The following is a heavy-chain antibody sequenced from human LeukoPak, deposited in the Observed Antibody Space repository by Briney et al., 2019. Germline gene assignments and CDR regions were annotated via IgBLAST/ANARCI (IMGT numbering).Heavy chain of an antibody. V-gene: IGHV3-9*01. D-gene: IGHD3-9*01. J-gene: IGHJ3*02. CDR2: ISWNSGSI. CDR3: AKDRGYDILTGYYISAFDI. Sequence: PGRSLRLSCAASGFTFDDYAMHWVRQAPGKGLEWVSGISWNSGSIGYADSVKGRFTISRDNAKNSLYLQMNSLRAEDTALYYCAKDRGYDILTGYYISAFDIWGQGTMVTVSS. CDR1: GFTFDDYA.